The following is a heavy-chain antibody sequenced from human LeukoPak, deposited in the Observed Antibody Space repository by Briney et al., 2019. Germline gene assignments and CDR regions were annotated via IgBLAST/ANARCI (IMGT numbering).Heavy chain of an antibody. CDR1: GFTFGDYA. V-gene: IGHV3-49*04. Sequence: GGSLRLSCTASGFTFGDYAMSWVRQAPGKGLEWVGFIRSKAYGGTTEYAASVKGRLTISRDDSKSIAYLQMNSLKTEDTAVYYCTRSLRYFDWLQNFDYWGQGTLVTVSS. D-gene: IGHD3-9*01. CDR3: TRSLRYFDWLQNFDY. J-gene: IGHJ4*02. CDR2: IRSKAYGGTT.